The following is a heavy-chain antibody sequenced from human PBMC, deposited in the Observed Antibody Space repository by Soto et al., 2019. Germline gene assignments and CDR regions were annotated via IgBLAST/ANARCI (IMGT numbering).Heavy chain of an antibody. J-gene: IGHJ3*02. CDR3: ARGYYYDSSGIILGAFDI. CDR1: GGTFSSYA. V-gene: IGHV1-69*13. Sequence: ASVKVSCKASGGTFSSYAISWVRQAPGQGLEWMGGIIPIFGTANYAQKFQGRVTITADESTSTAYMELSSLRSEDTAVYYCARGYYYDSSGIILGAFDIWGQGTMVTVSS. CDR2: IIPIFGTA. D-gene: IGHD3-22*01.